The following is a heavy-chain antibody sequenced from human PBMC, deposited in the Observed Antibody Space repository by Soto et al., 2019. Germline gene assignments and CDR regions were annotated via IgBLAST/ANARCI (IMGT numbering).Heavy chain of an antibody. D-gene: IGHD3-3*01. CDR3: ARGITIFGVVPG. CDR1: GYTFTSYD. J-gene: IGHJ4*02. V-gene: IGHV1-8*01. CDR2: MNPNSGNT. Sequence: QVQLVQSGAEVKKPGASVKVSCKTSGYTFTSYDINWVRQATGQWLEWMGWMNPNSGNTGYAQKFQGRVTMTRNTSISTAYMELSSLRSEHTAVYYCARGITIFGVVPGWGQGTLVTVSS.